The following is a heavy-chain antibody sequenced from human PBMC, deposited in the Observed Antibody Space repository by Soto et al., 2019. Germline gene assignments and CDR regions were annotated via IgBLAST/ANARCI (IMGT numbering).Heavy chain of an antibody. CDR1: GFTFSSYA. CDR2: ISGSGGST. J-gene: IGHJ3*02. V-gene: IGHV3-23*01. Sequence: GESLKISCAASGFTFSSYAMSWVRQAPGKGLEWVSAISGSGGSTYYADSVKGRFTISRDNSKNTLYLQMNSLRAEDTAVYYCARVRIQLLAFDIWGQGTMVTVSS. CDR3: ARVRIQLLAFDI. D-gene: IGHD5-18*01.